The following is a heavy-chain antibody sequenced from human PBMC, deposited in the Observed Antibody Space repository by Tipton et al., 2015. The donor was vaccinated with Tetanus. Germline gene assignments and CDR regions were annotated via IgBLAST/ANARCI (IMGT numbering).Heavy chain of an antibody. J-gene: IGHJ4*02. D-gene: IGHD4-11*01. CDR3: ARFXAGLXXX. CDR2: IFXGDSDX. Sequence: QLVQSGAEVKKPXXXLKXXCKXXXYSXXXYXXXWVXXXPGXXLEWXGIIFXGDSDXRYSPSFQGXXTISADKSXXTAYXQWSSLKASXXAMYYXARFXAGLXXXWGQGXLVXXSS. CDR1: XYSXXXYX. V-gene: IGHV5-51*01.